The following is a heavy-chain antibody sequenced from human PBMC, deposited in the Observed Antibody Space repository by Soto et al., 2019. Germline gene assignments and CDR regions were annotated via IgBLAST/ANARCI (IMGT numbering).Heavy chain of an antibody. CDR2: IWNDGNNR. V-gene: IGHV3-33*01. CDR1: GFSLRSFG. J-gene: IGHJ4*02. Sequence: GGSLRLSCAASGFSLRSFGVHWVRQAPGKGLEWVAVIWNDGNNRRYGDSVRGRFTVSSDNSKKTVYLQMDSLRGEDTAMYYCARDRELGRTSPYFDFWGQGSLVTV. D-gene: IGHD3-10*01. CDR3: ARDRELGRTSPYFDF.